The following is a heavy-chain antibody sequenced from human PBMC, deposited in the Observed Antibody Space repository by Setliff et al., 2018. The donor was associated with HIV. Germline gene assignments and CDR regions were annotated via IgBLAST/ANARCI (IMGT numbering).Heavy chain of an antibody. Sequence: LRLSCAASGFTFSSYSMNWVRQAPGKGLEWVSYISSSSSTIYYADSVKGRFTISRDNAKNSLYLQMNSLRAEDTAVYYCAREAGGCGSGGSCYPIIDYWGQGTLVTVSS. CDR3: AREAGGCGSGGSCYPIIDY. CDR1: GFTFSSYS. CDR2: ISSSSSTI. V-gene: IGHV3-48*01. D-gene: IGHD2-15*01. J-gene: IGHJ4*02.